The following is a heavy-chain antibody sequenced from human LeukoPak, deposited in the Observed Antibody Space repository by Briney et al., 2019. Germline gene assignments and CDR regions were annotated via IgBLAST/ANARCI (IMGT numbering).Heavy chain of an antibody. Sequence: GGSLRLSCAASGFTFSNYGMHWVRQAPGKGLEWVAVISDEGINKYYVDSVKGRFSISRDNSKNTLYLQMNSLRTEDTAVYYCVKDAWGHSSGWGYWGQGTLVTVSS. D-gene: IGHD6-19*01. CDR2: ISDEGINK. J-gene: IGHJ4*02. CDR3: VKDAWGHSSGWGY. CDR1: GFTFSNYG. V-gene: IGHV3-30*18.